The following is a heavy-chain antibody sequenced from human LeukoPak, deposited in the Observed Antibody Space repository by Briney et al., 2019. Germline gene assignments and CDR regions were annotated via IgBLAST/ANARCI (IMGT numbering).Heavy chain of an antibody. Sequence: PSETLSLTCAVYGGSFSGYYWSWIRQPPGKGLEWIGEINHSGSTNYNPSLKSRVTISVDTSKNQFSLKLSSVTAADTAVYYCARDYYDSSAAQRDAFDIWGQGTMVTVSS. CDR3: ARDYYDSSAAQRDAFDI. D-gene: IGHD3-22*01. J-gene: IGHJ3*02. V-gene: IGHV4-34*01. CDR2: INHSGST. CDR1: GGSFSGYY.